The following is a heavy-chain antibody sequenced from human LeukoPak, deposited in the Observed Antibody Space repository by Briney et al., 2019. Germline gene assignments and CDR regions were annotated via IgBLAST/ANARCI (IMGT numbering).Heavy chain of an antibody. CDR2: ISGYNGKT. V-gene: IGHV1-18*01. CDR3: ARDRVYDYSNPRGFDY. J-gene: IGHJ4*02. CDR1: GYTFISFG. D-gene: IGHD4-11*01. Sequence: ASVKVSCKASGYTFISFGISWVRQAPGQGLEWMGWISGYNGKTNYAQNLQGRVTVTTDTSTSTTYMELRSLRSDDTAVYYCARDRVYDYSNPRGFDYWGQGTLVTVSS.